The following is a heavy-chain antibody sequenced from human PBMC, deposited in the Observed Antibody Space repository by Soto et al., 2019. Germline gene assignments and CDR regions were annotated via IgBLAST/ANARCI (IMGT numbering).Heavy chain of an antibody. CDR3: ARDLGIAVAGTVYPGNWFDP. V-gene: IGHV4-4*02. J-gene: IGHJ5*02. Sequence: KTSETLSLTCAVSSGSISSSNWWSWVRQPPGKGLEWIGEIYHSGSTNYNPSLKSRVTISVDKSKNQFSLKLSSVTAADTAVYYCARDLGIAVAGTVYPGNWFDPWGQGTLVTVSS. CDR1: SGSISSSNW. CDR2: IYHSGST. D-gene: IGHD6-19*01.